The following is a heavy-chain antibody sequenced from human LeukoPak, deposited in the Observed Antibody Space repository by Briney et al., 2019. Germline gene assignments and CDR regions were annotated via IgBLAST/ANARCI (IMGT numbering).Heavy chain of an antibody. CDR2: ISAYNGNT. V-gene: IGHV1-18*01. D-gene: IGHD2-2*01. CDR1: GGTFSTYA. Sequence: ASVKVSCKASGGTFSTYAISWVRQAPGQGLEWMGWISAYNGNTNYAQKLQGRVTMTTDTSTSTAYMELRSLRSDDTAVYYCARGGYQLPLYYFDYWGQGTLVTVSS. CDR3: ARGGYQLPLYYFDY. J-gene: IGHJ4*02.